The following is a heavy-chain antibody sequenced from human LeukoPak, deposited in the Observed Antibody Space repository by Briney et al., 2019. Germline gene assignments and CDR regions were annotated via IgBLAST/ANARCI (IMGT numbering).Heavy chain of an antibody. V-gene: IGHV3-7*01. CDR2: IKPDGSAK. D-gene: IGHD6-13*01. Sequence: EGSLRLSYAASGFTFSTFWMSWVRQAPGKGLEWVANIKPDGSAKYYVDSVRGRFTVSRDNAKNSLYLQMSSLRAEDTAVYYCARGHLGTAGIYWGQGTLVTVSS. CDR1: GFTFSTFW. J-gene: IGHJ4*02. CDR3: ARGHLGTAGIY.